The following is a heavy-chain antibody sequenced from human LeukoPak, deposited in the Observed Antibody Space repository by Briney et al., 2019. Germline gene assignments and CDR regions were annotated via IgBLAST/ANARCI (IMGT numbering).Heavy chain of an antibody. CDR3: ATGGIDSRYYFDN. V-gene: IGHV3-74*03. CDR2: INPDGRST. J-gene: IGHJ4*02. CDR1: GFTVSSNY. D-gene: IGHD3-10*01. Sequence: GGSLRLSCAASGFTVSSNYMNWVRQAPGKGLVWVSRINPDGRSTTYADSVKGRFTISRDNAKNTLYLQMNSLRVEDTAVYYCATGGIDSRYYFDNWGQGTLVTVSS.